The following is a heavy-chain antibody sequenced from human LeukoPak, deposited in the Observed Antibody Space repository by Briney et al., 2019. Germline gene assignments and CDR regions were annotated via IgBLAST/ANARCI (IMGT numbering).Heavy chain of an antibody. J-gene: IGHJ4*02. CDR3: CRVACDSGFCNVDY. CDR2: MYYKGET. V-gene: IGHV4-39*02. Sequence: SETLSLTCTVPGGSIYSRRYYWGWVRQPPGRGLEWIGSMYYKGETYLNPSLKSRVTISHTSKNHFSLEVKSVTAADTAVYYCCRVACDSGFCNVDYWGQGTLVPVTS. D-gene: IGHD3-22*01. CDR1: GGSIYSRRYY.